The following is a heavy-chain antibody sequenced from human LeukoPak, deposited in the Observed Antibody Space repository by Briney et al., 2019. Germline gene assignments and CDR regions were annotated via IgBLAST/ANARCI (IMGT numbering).Heavy chain of an antibody. CDR2: IIPIFGTA. J-gene: IGHJ4*02. CDR1: GGTFSSYA. V-gene: IGHV1-69*13. Sequence: VKVSCKASGGTFSSYAISWVRQAPGQGLEWMGGIIPIFGTANYAQKFQGRVTITTDESTSTAYMELSSLRSEDTAVYYCARGDTYYYDPPDYWGQGTLVTVSS. CDR3: ARGDTYYYDPPDY. D-gene: IGHD3-22*01.